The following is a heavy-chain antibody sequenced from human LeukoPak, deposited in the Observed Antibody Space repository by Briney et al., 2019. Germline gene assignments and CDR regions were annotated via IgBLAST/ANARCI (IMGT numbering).Heavy chain of an antibody. V-gene: IGHV4-59*08. D-gene: IGHD3-10*01. J-gene: IGHJ6*03. CDR3: ARGVGYYGSGSYLADYYYYYMDV. CDR2: IYYSGST. CDR1: GGSISSYY. Sequence: SSETLSLTCSVSGGSISSYYWNWIRQPPGKGLEWIGYIYYSGSTNYNPSLKSRVTISVDTSKNQFSLKLSSVTAADTAVYYCARGVGYYGSGSYLADYYYYYMDVWGKGTTVTISS.